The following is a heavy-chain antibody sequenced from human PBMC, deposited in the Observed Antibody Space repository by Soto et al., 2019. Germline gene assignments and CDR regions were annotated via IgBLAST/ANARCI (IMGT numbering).Heavy chain of an antibody. CDR3: ARVAAHSSSNPCVDY. CDR1: GGSISSYY. Sequence: SETLSLTCTVSGGSISSYYWSWIRQPPGKGLEWIGYIYYSGSTNYNPSLKSRVTISVDTSKNQFSLKLSSVTAADTAVYYCARVAAHSSSNPCVDYWGQGTLVTVSS. V-gene: IGHV4-59*01. CDR2: IYYSGST. J-gene: IGHJ4*02. D-gene: IGHD6-13*01.